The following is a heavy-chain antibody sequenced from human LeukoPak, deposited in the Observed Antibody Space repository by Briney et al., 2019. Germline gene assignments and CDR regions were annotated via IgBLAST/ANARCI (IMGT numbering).Heavy chain of an antibody. D-gene: IGHD3-10*01. V-gene: IGHV3-7*01. J-gene: IGHJ6*02. CDR3: ARAISMVWGLIYYGMDV. CDR1: GFTFRSYW. CDR2: INQDGSEK. Sequence: GGSLRLSCAASGFTFRSYWMNWARQAPGKGLEWVAIINQDGSEKYYVDSVKGRFTISRDNAKNSLYLQMNRLRVEDTAVYYCARAISMVWGLIYYGMDVWGQGTTVTVSS.